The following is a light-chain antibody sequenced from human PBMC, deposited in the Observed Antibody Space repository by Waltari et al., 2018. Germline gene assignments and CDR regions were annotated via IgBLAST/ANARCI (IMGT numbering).Light chain of an antibody. V-gene: IGKV1-NL1*01. CDR3: QQYWSIPWT. CDR2: DAS. J-gene: IGKJ1*01. CDR1: YAFTNS. Sequence: DIQMTQSPSSLSASIGDRVPITCRASYAFTNSFAWYPQKPGKAPKPLLYDASRFESGVPSRLSGSGSGTDYTLTISSLQPEDFATYYCQQYWSIPWTFGQGTKVEI.